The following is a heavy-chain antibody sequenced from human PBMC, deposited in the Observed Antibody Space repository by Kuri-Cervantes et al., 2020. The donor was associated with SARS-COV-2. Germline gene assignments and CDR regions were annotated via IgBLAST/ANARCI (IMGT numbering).Heavy chain of an antibody. J-gene: IGHJ3*02. CDR2: INSDGSST. V-gene: IGHV3-74*01. Sequence: GGSLRLSCAASGFTFSSYWMHWVRQAPGKGLVWVSHINSDGSSTSYADSVKGRFTISRDNAKNSLYLQMNSLRAEDTAVYYCARCRGGYYDSSGFYDGDAFDIWGQGTMVTVSS. D-gene: IGHD3-22*01. CDR3: ARCRGGYYDSSGFYDGDAFDI. CDR1: GFTFSSYW.